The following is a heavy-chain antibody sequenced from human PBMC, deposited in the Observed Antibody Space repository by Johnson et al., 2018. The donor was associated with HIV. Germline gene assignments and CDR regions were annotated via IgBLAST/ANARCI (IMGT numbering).Heavy chain of an antibody. J-gene: IGHJ3*02. V-gene: IGHV3-11*04. CDR3: ARDTDIVVVPARGDAFDI. Sequence: QVQLVESGGGLVQPGGSLRLSCAASGFIFSDYSMSWVRQAPGKGLEWVSYISSSGDTTYYTDSVKGRFTISRDTAENLLYLQMHSLRAEDTAVYYCARDTDIVVVPARGDAFDIWGQGTMVTVSS. CDR2: ISSSGDTT. CDR1: GFIFSDYS. D-gene: IGHD2-2*01.